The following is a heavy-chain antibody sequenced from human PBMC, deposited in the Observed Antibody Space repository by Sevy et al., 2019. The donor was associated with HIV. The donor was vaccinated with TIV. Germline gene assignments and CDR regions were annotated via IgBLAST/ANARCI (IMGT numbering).Heavy chain of an antibody. Sequence: SETLSLTCTVSGGSISSSSYYWGWIRQPPGKGLEWIGSIYYSGSTYYNPSLKSRVTLSVDTSKNQFSLKLSSVTAADTAVYYCARTTSGGSCCTIDYWGQGTLVTVSS. V-gene: IGHV4-39*01. CDR3: ARTTSGGSCCTIDY. CDR2: IYYSGST. J-gene: IGHJ4*02. D-gene: IGHD2-15*01. CDR1: GGSISSSSYY.